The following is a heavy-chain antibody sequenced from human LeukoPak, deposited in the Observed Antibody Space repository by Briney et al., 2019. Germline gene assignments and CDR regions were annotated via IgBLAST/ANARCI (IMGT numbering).Heavy chain of an antibody. Sequence: PGGSLRLSCVASGFTFSAFDMHWVRQVTGEGLEWVSGISIAGDTFYPGSVKGRFTISRENAKNSLYLQMNSLRAGDTAVYYCARGPWNSPTAERYGVDFWGRGTTVTVSS. CDR1: GFTFSAFD. CDR2: ISIAGDT. CDR3: ARGPWNSPTAERYGVDF. J-gene: IGHJ6*01. V-gene: IGHV3-13*01. D-gene: IGHD1-7*01.